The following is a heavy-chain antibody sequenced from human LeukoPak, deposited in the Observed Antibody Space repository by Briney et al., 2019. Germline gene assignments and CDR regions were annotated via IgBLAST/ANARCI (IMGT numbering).Heavy chain of an antibody. CDR1: GGTFNSYA. Sequence: SVKVSCKASGGTFNSYAISWVRQAPGQGLEWMGGIIPVFGTAIYAQKFQGRVTITADESTSTAYMELSTLRAEDTAVYYCARDLGQYYDTSDNWFDPWGQGTLVTVSS. V-gene: IGHV1-69*13. J-gene: IGHJ5*02. CDR3: ARDLGQYYDTSDNWFDP. CDR2: IIPVFGTA. D-gene: IGHD3-22*01.